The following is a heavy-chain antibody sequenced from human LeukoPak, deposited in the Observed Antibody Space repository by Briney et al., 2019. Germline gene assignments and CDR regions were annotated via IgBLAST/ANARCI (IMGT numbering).Heavy chain of an antibody. CDR3: ARGNDIFDRLLPPFDY. CDR1: GYSFTSYW. Sequence: GESLKISCKGSGYSFTSYWIGWVRQMPGKGLEWMGIIYPGDSDTRYSPSFQGQVTISADKSISTAYLQWSSLKASDTAMYYCARGNDIFDRLLPPFDYWGQGTLVTVSS. D-gene: IGHD3-9*01. V-gene: IGHV5-51*01. CDR2: IYPGDSDT. J-gene: IGHJ4*02.